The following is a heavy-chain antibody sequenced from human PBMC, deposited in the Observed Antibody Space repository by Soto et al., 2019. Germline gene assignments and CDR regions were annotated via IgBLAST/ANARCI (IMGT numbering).Heavy chain of an antibody. CDR1: GDSVSSNSAA. CDR3: ARDLGTVDTAIYYYYGMDV. V-gene: IGHV6-1*01. D-gene: IGHD5-18*01. J-gene: IGHJ6*02. CDR2: TCYRSKWYN. Sequence: SQTLSLTCAISGDSVSSNSAAWNWIRQSPSRGLEWLGRTCYRSKWYNDYAVSVKSRITINPDTSKNQFSLQLNSVTPEDTAVYYCARDLGTVDTAIYYYYGMDVWGQGTTVTVS.